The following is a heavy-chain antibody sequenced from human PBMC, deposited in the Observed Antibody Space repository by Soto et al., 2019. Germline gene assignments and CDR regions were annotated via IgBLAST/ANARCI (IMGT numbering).Heavy chain of an antibody. CDR1: GFTFSSYG. J-gene: IGHJ4*02. CDR3: AKTRDYGGY. D-gene: IGHD4-17*01. Sequence: ESGGGVVQPGRSLRLSCAASGFTFSSYGMHWVRQAPGKGLEWVAVISYDGSNKYYADSVKGRFTISRDNSKNTLYLQMNSLRAEDTAVYYCAKTRDYGGYWGQGTLVTVSS. V-gene: IGHV3-30*18. CDR2: ISYDGSNK.